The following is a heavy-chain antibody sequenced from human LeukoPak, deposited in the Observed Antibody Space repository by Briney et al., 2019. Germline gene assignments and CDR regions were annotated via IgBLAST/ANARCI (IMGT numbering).Heavy chain of an antibody. CDR2: ISSSGSSI. Sequence: GGSLRLSCAASGFTFSDYYMSWIRQAPGKGLEWVSYISSSGSSIYSADSVKGRFTISRDNAKNSLYLQMNSLKAEDTAVYCCARVGRYSSSSGDYWGQGTLVTVSS. D-gene: IGHD6-6*01. V-gene: IGHV3-11*04. CDR1: GFTFSDYY. CDR3: ARVGRYSSSSGDY. J-gene: IGHJ4*02.